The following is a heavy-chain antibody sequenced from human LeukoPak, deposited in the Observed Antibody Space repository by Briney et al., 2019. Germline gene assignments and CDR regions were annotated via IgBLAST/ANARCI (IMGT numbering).Heavy chain of an antibody. Sequence: GGSLRLSCAASGFTFSSYGMHWVRQAPGKGLEWVAVISYDGSNKYYADSVKGRFTISRDNSKNTLYLQMNSLRAEDTAVYYCAXXXXGXXXCLDYWGQGTLVT. CDR2: ISYDGSNK. J-gene: IGHJ4*02. CDR1: GFTFSSYG. D-gene: IGHD2-21*02. V-gene: IGHV3-30*18. CDR3: AXXXXGXXXCLDY.